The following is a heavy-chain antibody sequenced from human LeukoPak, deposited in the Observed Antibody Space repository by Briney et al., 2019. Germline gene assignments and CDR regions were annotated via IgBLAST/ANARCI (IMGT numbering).Heavy chain of an antibody. Sequence: SETLSLTCTVSGGSISDHYWTWIRQPPGKGLEWIGFIFHRENTNYNPSLKGRVSISLDTSKNQFSLRLTSVTVADTAVYFCARDEYGSGNYYTHSFRIWGQGTMVTVSS. CDR2: IFHRENT. CDR1: GGSISDHY. J-gene: IGHJ3*02. V-gene: IGHV4-59*11. D-gene: IGHD3-10*01. CDR3: ARDEYGSGNYYTHSFRI.